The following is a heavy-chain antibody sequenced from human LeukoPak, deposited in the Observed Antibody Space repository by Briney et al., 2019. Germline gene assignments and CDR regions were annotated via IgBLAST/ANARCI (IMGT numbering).Heavy chain of an antibody. CDR2: IYSGGRT. CDR3: ARGYGAGSRKEYYFDY. J-gene: IGHJ4*02. CDR1: GFTVSSNY. D-gene: IGHD3-10*01. V-gene: IGHV3-53*01. Sequence: PGGSLRLSCAAPGFTVSSNYMSWVRQAPEEGLEWVSVIYSGGRTFYADCGKGRFSISRDNSKNTLYLQMNSQRAEDTAVYYCARGYGAGSRKEYYFDYWGQGTQVTVSS.